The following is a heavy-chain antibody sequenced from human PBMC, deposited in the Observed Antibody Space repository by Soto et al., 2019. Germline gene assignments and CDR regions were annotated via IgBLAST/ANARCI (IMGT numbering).Heavy chain of an antibody. Sequence: QVQLVESGGGVVQPGRSLRLSCAASGFTFSDCGMHWVRQAPGKGLEWVAVVTYEETEIHYADTVRGRFTISRDNPKKMLHLQMASLRVGDTAVYYCVKEQASGDWRPADHWGQGTRITVSS. CDR1: GFTFSDCG. CDR3: VKEQASGDWRPADH. V-gene: IGHV3-30*18. J-gene: IGHJ4*02. CDR2: VTYEETEI. D-gene: IGHD3-9*01.